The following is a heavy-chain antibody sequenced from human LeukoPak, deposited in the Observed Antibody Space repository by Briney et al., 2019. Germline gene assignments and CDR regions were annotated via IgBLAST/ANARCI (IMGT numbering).Heavy chain of an antibody. V-gene: IGHV4-39*07. D-gene: IGHD3-22*01. J-gene: IGHJ4*02. CDR1: GGSISSSSYY. CDR2: IYYSGST. CDR3: ARGVYYYDSSGYIH. Sequence: PSETLSLTCTVSGGSISSSSYYWGWIRQPPGKGLEWIGSIYYSGSTYYNPSLKSRVTISVDTSKNQFSLKLSSVTAADTAVYYCARGVYYYDSSGYIHWGQGTLVTVSS.